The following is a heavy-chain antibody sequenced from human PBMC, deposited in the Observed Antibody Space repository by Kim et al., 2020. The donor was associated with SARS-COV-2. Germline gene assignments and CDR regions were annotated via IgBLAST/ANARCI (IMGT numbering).Heavy chain of an antibody. CDR2: ISSSSSYI. J-gene: IGHJ1*01. CDR1: GFTFSSYS. D-gene: IGHD3-22*01. V-gene: IGHV3-21*01. CDR3: AGLRDSSGYYFLWDEYFQH. Sequence: GGSLRLSCAASGFTFSSYSMNWVRQAPGKGLEWVSSISSSSSYIYYADSVKGRFTISRDNAKNSLYLQMNSLRAEDTAVYYCAGLRDSSGYYFLWDEYFQHWGQGTLVTVSS.